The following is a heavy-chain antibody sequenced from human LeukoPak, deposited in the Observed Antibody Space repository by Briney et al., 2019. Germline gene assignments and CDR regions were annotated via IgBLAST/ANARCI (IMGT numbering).Heavy chain of an antibody. Sequence: PGGSLRLSCAASGFTFSTYVMNWVRQAPGKGLEWVSTISDSGGSTYYADSVKGRFTISRDNSKSTLYLQMNSLRAEDTAVYYCARGFELITFGGAIGKLNWFDSWGQGTLVTVSS. J-gene: IGHJ5*01. CDR3: ARGFELITFGGAIGKLNWFDS. CDR1: GFTFSTYV. V-gene: IGHV3-23*01. CDR2: ISDSGGST. D-gene: IGHD3-16*02.